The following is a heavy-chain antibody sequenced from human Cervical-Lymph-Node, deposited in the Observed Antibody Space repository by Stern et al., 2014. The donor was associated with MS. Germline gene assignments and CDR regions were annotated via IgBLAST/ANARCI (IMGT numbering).Heavy chain of an antibody. J-gene: IGHJ5*02. Sequence: QLVQSGPEVKKPGTSVKVSCKASGITFSQSAVQWLRQARGPSLEWIGGVVGLNGEANYAQSFQERVTITRDMSTSTVYMELRSLRSEDTAVYYCASERYTYYDDQRPPGGFGPWGQGTLVTVSS. CDR1: GITFSQSA. V-gene: IGHV1-58*03. CDR3: ASERYTYYDDQRPPGGFGP. D-gene: IGHD5-18*01. CDR2: VVGLNGEA.